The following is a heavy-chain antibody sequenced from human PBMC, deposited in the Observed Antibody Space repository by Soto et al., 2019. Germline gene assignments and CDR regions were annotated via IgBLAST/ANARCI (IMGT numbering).Heavy chain of an antibody. D-gene: IGHD1-26*01. J-gene: IGHJ4*01. Sequence: GGSLRLSCAVSGFTFSSSAMNWVRQAPGQGLEWVSAISDGGRFTYYIDSVKGRFTVSRDDSKNTLYLQMNSLRAEDTAIYYCAKSGPTNFFDFWGHGTLVTVSS. CDR2: ISDGGRFT. CDR3: AKSGPTNFFDF. CDR1: GFTFSSSA. V-gene: IGHV3-23*01.